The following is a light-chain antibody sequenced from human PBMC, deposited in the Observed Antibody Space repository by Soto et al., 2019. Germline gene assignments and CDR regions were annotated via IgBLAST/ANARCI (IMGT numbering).Light chain of an antibody. Sequence: QSALTQPPSASGSPGRSVTISCTGTSSDVGGYNYVSWCQQHPGKAPKLMIYEVSKRPSGVPDRFSGSKSGNTASLTVSGLQAEDEADYYCSSYAGRNNFYVFGTGTKVTVL. V-gene: IGLV2-8*01. CDR2: EVS. CDR3: SSYAGRNNFYV. J-gene: IGLJ1*01. CDR1: SSDVGGYNY.